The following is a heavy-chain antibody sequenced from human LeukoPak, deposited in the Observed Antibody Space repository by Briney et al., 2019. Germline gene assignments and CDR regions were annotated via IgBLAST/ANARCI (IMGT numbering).Heavy chain of an antibody. CDR2: IYPGDSDT. J-gene: IGHJ6*02. V-gene: IGHV5-51*01. Sequence: GESLKISCKGPGYSFTTYWIGWVRQMPGKGLEWMGIIYPGDSDTRYSPSFQGQVTISADKSISTAYLQWSSLKASDTAMYYCARNGPGIAAAGTGEDYYYYGMDVWGQGTTVTVSS. CDR3: ARNGPGIAAAGTGEDYYYYGMDV. D-gene: IGHD6-13*01. CDR1: GYSFTTYW.